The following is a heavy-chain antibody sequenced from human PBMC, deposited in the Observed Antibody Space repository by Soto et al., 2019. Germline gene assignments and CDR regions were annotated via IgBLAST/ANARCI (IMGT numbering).Heavy chain of an antibody. CDR1: GGIFSTYA. CDR2: IIPLFGTP. CDR3: ARDRDDYGSGNYYNRIDF. J-gene: IGHJ4*02. D-gene: IGHD3-10*01. V-gene: IGHV1-69*01. Sequence: QVQLVQSGAEVKKPGSSVKVSCKASGGIFSTYAISWLRQAPGQGLEWMGGIIPLFGTPNYAQRFQGRDTTTADESTSTAYMELSRLRSEDTAVYYCARDRDDYGSGNYYNRIDFWGQGTLVTVSS.